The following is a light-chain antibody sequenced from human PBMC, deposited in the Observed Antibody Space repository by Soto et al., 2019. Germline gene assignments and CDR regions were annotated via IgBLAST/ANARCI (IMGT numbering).Light chain of an antibody. V-gene: IGLV2-8*01. J-gene: IGLJ1*01. Sequence: QSVLTQPPSASGSPGQSITISCTGSRDDVGGYNYVSWYQQHPGKAPKLIIYDVHKRPSGVPDRFSGSKSDNTASLTVSGLQTEDEADYYCNSYAGRNNFVFGTGTRSPS. CDR1: RDDVGGYNY. CDR2: DVH. CDR3: NSYAGRNNFV.